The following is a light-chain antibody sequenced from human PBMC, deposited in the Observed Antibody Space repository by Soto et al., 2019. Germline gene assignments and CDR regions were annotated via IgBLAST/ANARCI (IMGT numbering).Light chain of an antibody. Sequence: QSVLTQPASVSGSPGQSITISCTGTSSDVGNYKYVSWYQQHPGKAPKLMIYEVSNRPSGVSNRFSGSKSGNTASLTISGLQAEDEADYYCCSLTTSHTYVFGSGTKVTVL. CDR1: SSDVGNYKY. V-gene: IGLV2-14*01. CDR2: EVS. J-gene: IGLJ1*01. CDR3: CSLTTSHTYV.